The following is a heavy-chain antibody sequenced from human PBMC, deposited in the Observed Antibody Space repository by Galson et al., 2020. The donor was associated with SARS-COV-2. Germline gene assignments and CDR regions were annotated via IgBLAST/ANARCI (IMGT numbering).Heavy chain of an antibody. J-gene: IGHJ2*01. Sequence: SETLSLTCTVSGYSVNTTNYWGWVRLAPGKGLEWIGSIYPNGRTYYNPSLESRVTISVDTSRNQFSLTLASVTAADTAFYYCARQGVNMIVLVTVPGWFFDLWGRGTLVTVSS. CDR2: IYPNGRT. D-gene: IGHD2-21*02. CDR3: ARQGVNMIVLVTVPGWFFDL. V-gene: IGHV4-38-2*02. CDR1: GYSVNTTNY.